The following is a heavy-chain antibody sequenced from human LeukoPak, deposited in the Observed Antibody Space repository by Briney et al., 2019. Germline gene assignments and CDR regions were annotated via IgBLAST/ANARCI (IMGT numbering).Heavy chain of an antibody. J-gene: IGHJ4*02. CDR1: GFTVSSNY. V-gene: IGHV3-66*01. CDR2: IYSGGST. Sequence: PGGSLRLSCAASGFTVSSNYMSWVRQAPGKGLEWVSVIYSGGSTYYADSVKGRFTISRDNSKNTLYLQMNSLRAEDTAVYYCARPGAHYYDSSGYYDYWGQGTLVTVPS. D-gene: IGHD3-22*01. CDR3: ARPGAHYYDSSGYYDY.